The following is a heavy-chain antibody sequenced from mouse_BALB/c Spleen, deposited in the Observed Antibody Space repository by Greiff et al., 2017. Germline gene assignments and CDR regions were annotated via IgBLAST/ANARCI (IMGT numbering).Heavy chain of an antibody. D-gene: IGHD2-10*02. CDR2: IWSGGST. CDR3: AKYGNPYYYAMDY. Sequence: VQLQESGPGLVQPSQSLSITCTVSGFSLTSYGVHWVRQSPGKGLEWLGVIWSGGSTDYNAAFISRLSISKDNSKSQVFFKMNSLQANDTAIYYCAKYGNPYYYAMDYWGQGTSVTVSS. J-gene: IGHJ4*01. CDR1: GFSLTSYG. V-gene: IGHV2-2*02.